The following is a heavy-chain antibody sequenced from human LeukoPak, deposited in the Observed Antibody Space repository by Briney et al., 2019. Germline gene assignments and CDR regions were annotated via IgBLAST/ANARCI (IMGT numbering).Heavy chain of an antibody. CDR1: RFTLNSYA. CDR2: ISYDGSNK. CDR3: ARDQGLTVPAGDALDI. D-gene: IGHD4-17*01. Sequence: PRRNMRLSSPTSRFTLNSYAMHCVRQAPGNGLEAAALISYDGSNKFYADSVKGRFSISRDNSKNTLYLQMNSLRPEYTALYSCARDQGLTVPAGDALDIWGHGTMVTVSS. V-gene: IGHV3-30-3*01. J-gene: IGHJ3*02.